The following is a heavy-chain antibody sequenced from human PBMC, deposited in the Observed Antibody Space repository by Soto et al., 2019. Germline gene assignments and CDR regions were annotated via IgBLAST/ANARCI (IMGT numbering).Heavy chain of an antibody. CDR1: GGSISSGGYY. J-gene: IGHJ4*02. CDR3: ARSRGTNVAGVRGVTQFDY. V-gene: IGHV4-31*03. CDR2: IYYSGST. Sequence: QVQLQESGPGLVKPSQTLSLTCTVSGGSISSGGYYWSWIRQHPGKGLEWIGNIYYSGSTYYNPSLKSRVTISVDTSKNQFSLKLSSVTAADTAVYYCARSRGTNVAGVRGVTQFDYWGQGTLVTVSS. D-gene: IGHD3-10*01.